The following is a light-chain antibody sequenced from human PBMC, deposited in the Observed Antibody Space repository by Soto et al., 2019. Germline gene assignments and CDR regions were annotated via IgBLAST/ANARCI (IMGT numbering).Light chain of an antibody. V-gene: IGLV1-47*02. Sequence: QALVTQPPSASGTPGQRFTISCSGSISNIGSNYVYWYQHLPGTAPKLLIYSINQRPSGVPDRFSGSKSGTSASLAISGLRSEDEADYYCAVWDASLSGWVFGGGTQLTVL. CDR1: ISNIGSNY. CDR3: AVWDASLSGWV. J-gene: IGLJ3*02. CDR2: SIN.